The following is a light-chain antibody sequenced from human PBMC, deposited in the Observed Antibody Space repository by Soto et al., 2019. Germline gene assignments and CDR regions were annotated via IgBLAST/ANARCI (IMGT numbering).Light chain of an antibody. CDR2: GAS. J-gene: IGKJ4*01. V-gene: IGKV3-20*01. CDR1: QSVSSSY. Sequence: EIVLTQSPGTLSLSPGERATLSCRASQSVSSSYLAWYQQKPGQAPRLLIYGASSRATGIPDRFSGSGSGTDFTLTISSLLSEDFAVYYCQQYNYWPLTFGGGTKVEIK. CDR3: QQYNYWPLT.